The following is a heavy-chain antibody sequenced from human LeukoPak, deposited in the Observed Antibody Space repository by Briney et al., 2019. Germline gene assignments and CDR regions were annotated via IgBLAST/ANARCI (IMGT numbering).Heavy chain of an antibody. J-gene: IGHJ4*02. Sequence: PGGSLRLSCAASGFTFSSYSMSWVRQAPGKGLEWVSYISSSSSTIYYADSVKGRFTISRDNAKNSLYLQMNSLRAEDTAVYYCARAVPMARGVNYYDYWGQGTLVTVSS. CDR1: GFTFSSYS. V-gene: IGHV3-48*04. D-gene: IGHD3-10*01. CDR2: ISSSSSTI. CDR3: ARAVPMARGVNYYDY.